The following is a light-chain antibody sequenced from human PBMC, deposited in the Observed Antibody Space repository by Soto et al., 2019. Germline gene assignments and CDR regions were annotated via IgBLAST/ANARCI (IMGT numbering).Light chain of an antibody. CDR2: RAS. V-gene: IGKV1-5*03. CDR1: QSISSW. J-gene: IGKJ1*01. Sequence: DIQMTQSPSTLSASVGDRVTITCRASQSISSWLVWYQQKPGKAPKVLIYRASGLESGVPSRFSGSGYGTEFTLTISSLQPDDFATYYCQQYNGYPWTFGQGTKVEIK. CDR3: QQYNGYPWT.